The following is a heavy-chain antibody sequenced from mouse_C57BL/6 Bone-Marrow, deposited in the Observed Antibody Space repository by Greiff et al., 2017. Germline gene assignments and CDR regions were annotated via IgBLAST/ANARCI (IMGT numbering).Heavy chain of an antibody. J-gene: IGHJ3*01. CDR2: ISNGGGST. Sequence: EVKVVESGGGLVQPGGSLKLSCAASGFTFSDYYMYWVRQTPEKRLEWVAYISNGGGSTYYPDTVKGRFTISRDNAKNTLYLQMSRLKSEDTAMYYCARDYYGSSPFAYWGQGTLVTVSA. CDR1: GFTFSDYY. V-gene: IGHV5-12*01. CDR3: ARDYYGSSPFAY. D-gene: IGHD1-1*01.